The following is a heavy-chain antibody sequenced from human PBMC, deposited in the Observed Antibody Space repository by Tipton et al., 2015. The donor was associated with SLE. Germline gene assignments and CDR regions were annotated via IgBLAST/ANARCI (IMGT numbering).Heavy chain of an antibody. J-gene: IGHJ3*02. CDR2: IYTSGST. CDR3: ARGPAPDIVLMVYASDAFDI. V-gene: IGHV4-4*08. D-gene: IGHD2-8*01. CDR1: GGSISSYY. Sequence: TLSLTCTVSGGSISSYYWSWIRQPPGKGLEWIGYIYTSGSTNYNPSLKSRVTISVDTSKNQFSLKLSSVTAADTAVYYCARGPAPDIVLMVYASDAFDIWGQGTMVTVSS.